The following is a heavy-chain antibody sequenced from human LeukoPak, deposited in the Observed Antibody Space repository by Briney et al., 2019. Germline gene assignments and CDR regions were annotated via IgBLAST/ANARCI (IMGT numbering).Heavy chain of an antibody. CDR3: ARDPTLYCSSTSCYSGWFDP. Sequence: SETLSLTCTVSGGSISSGGYYWRWIRQPPGKGLEWIGEINHSGSTNYNPSLKSRVTISVDTSKNQFSLKLSSVTAADTAVYYCARDPTLYCSSTSCYSGWFDPWGQGTLVTVSS. CDR1: GGSISSGGYY. CDR2: INHSGST. J-gene: IGHJ5*02. D-gene: IGHD2-2*01. V-gene: IGHV4-39*07.